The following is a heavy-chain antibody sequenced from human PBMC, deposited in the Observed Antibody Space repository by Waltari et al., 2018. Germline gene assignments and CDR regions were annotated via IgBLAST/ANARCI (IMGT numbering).Heavy chain of an antibody. CDR3: ARSDRRAFDI. D-gene: IGHD3-22*01. CDR2: IYYSGST. V-gene: IGHV4-59*11. J-gene: IGHJ3*02. CDR1: GGSLSIHY. Sequence: QVQLQESGPGLVKPSETLSLPCTVSGGSLSIHYWSWIRQPPGKGLEWIGYIYYSGSTNYNPSLKSRVTISVDTSKNQFSLKLSSVTAADTAVYYCARSDRRAFDIWGQGTMVTVSS.